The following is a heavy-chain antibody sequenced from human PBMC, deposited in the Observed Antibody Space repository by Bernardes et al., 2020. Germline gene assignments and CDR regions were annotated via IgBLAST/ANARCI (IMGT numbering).Heavy chain of an antibody. CDR3: GRASGYFDY. J-gene: IGHJ4*02. V-gene: IGHV4-59*01. D-gene: IGHD3-22*01. CDR1: GGSLINNY. CDR2: IYFSGST. Sequence: SETLSLTRTVSGGSLINNYWTWIRQPPGKGLEWIGHIYFSGSTSYNPSLKSRVTISVDTSKNQFSLKLNFVTAADTAVYYCGRASGYFDYWGPGTLVTVSS.